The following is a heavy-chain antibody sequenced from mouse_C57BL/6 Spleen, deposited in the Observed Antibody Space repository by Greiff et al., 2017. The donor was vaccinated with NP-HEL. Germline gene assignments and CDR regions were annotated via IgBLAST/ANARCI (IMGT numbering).Heavy chain of an antibody. CDR3: AASYGSRLYYFDY. Sequence: QVQLQQPGAELVKPGASVKLSCKASGYTFTSYWMHWVKQRPGQGLEWIGMIHPNSGSTNYNEKFKSKATLTVDKSSSTAYMLLSSLTSEDSAVYYCAASYGSRLYYFDYWGQGTTLTVSS. CDR1: GYTFTSYW. J-gene: IGHJ2*01. V-gene: IGHV1-64*01. CDR2: IHPNSGST. D-gene: IGHD1-1*01.